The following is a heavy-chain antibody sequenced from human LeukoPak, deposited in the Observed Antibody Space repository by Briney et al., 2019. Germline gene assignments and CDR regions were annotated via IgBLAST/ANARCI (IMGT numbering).Heavy chain of an antibody. V-gene: IGHV1-69*13. J-gene: IGHJ6*04. CDR1: GGTFSSYA. CDR2: VIPIFGTA. Sequence: SVKVSCKASGGTFSSYAISWVRQAPGQGLEWMGMVIPIFGTANYAQKFQGRVTITADESTSTAHMELSSLRSEDTAVYYCARHYYGSGSILYYGMDVWGKGTTVTVSS. CDR3: ARHYYGSGSILYYGMDV. D-gene: IGHD3-10*01.